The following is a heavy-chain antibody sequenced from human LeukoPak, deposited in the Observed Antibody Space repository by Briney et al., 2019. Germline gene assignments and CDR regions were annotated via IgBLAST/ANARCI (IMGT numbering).Heavy chain of an antibody. Sequence: TGGSLRLSCAASGFTFSDYDMRWVRHATGKGLEWVSAIGTAGDTYYTGSVKGRFTISRENAKNSLYLQMNSLRAGDTAVYYCARVAKERVGGVYYFDYWGQGTLVTVSS. CDR1: GFTFSDYD. CDR3: ARVAKERVGGVYYFDY. D-gene: IGHD1-1*01. CDR2: IGTAGDT. J-gene: IGHJ4*02. V-gene: IGHV3-13*01.